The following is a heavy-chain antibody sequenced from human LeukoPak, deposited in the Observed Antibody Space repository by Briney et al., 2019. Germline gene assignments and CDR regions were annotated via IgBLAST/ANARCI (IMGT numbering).Heavy chain of an antibody. CDR3: ARGIGLLWFGELFSGRDAFDI. V-gene: IGHV4-39*07. D-gene: IGHD3-10*01. Sequence: SETLSLTCSASGGSISSSSYYWGWIRQPPGKGLGWIGSIYYTGSTYYNPSLKSRVTISVDTSKNQFSLKVSSVTAADTAVYYCARGIGLLWFGELFSGRDAFDIWGQGTMVTVSS. CDR1: GGSISSSSYY. CDR2: IYYTGST. J-gene: IGHJ3*02.